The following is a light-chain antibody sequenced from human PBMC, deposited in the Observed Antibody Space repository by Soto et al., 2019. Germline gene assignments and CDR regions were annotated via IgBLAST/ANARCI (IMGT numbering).Light chain of an antibody. CDR2: LAS. CDR1: HSLLHSNGHNY. CDR3: MEALHSYT. J-gene: IGKJ2*01. V-gene: IGKV2-28*01. Sequence: DIVMTQSPVSLPVTPGEPASISCRSSHSLLHSNGHNYLDWYLQKPGQSPQLLIFLASHRASGVPDRFSGSGSGTDFTLKISRVEAEDLGVYYCMEALHSYTFGQGTKVDIK.